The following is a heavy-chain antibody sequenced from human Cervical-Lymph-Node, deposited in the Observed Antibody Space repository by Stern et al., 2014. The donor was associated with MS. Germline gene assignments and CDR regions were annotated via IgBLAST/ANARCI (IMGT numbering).Heavy chain of an antibody. CDR2: IIPILGIA. V-gene: IGHV1-69*09. CDR3: ARDPIVGATTSVGDY. J-gene: IGHJ4*02. Sequence: VQLVESGAEVKKPGSSVKVSCKASGGTFSSYTISWVRQAPGQGLEWMGRIIPILGIANYAQKSQGRVKITADKTTSTAYMELSSLRSEDTAVYYCARDPIVGATTSVGDYWGQGTLVTVSS. D-gene: IGHD1-26*01. CDR1: GGTFSSYT.